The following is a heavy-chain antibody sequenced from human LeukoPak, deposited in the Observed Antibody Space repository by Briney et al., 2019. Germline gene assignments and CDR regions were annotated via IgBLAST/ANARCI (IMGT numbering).Heavy chain of an antibody. CDR2: FDPEDGET. CDR3: ARTIPLRPTMIVVVINHSPFDP. CDR1: GYTLTELS. V-gene: IGHV1-24*01. D-gene: IGHD3-22*01. Sequence: ASVKVSCKVSGYTLTELSMHWVRQAPGKGLEWMGGFDPEDGETIYAQKFQGRVTMTEDTSTDTAYMELRSLRSDDTAVYYCARTIPLRPTMIVVVINHSPFDPWGQGTLVTVSS. J-gene: IGHJ5*02.